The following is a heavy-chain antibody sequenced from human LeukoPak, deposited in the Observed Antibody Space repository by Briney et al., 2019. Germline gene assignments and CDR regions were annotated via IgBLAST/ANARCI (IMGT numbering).Heavy chain of an antibody. D-gene: IGHD6-13*01. V-gene: IGHV1-2*02. CDR1: GYTFTGYY. Sequence: ASVKVSCKASGYTFTGYYMHWVRQAPGQGLEWMGWINPNSGGTNYAQKFQGRVTMTRDTSISTAYMELSRLRSDDTAVYYCAREEGGWQQLSHGWFDTWGQGTLVTVSS. J-gene: IGHJ5*02. CDR3: AREEGGWQQLSHGWFDT. CDR2: INPNSGGT.